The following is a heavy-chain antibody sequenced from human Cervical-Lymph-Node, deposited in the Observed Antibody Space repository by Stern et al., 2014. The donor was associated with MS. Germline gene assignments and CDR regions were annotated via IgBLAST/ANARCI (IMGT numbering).Heavy chain of an antibody. Sequence: QVTLRESGPTVVKPTQTLTLTCTFSGFSLSTNGVGVGWVRQPPGKALEWLALIYRDDDKRYSPSLKSRLTITEGTSKNQVVLTMTNMDPVDTATYYCAHRRRPHLWFDPWGQGTLVTVSS. CDR1: GFSLSTNGVG. CDR3: AHRRRPHLWFDP. V-gene: IGHV2-5*02. D-gene: IGHD2-21*01. J-gene: IGHJ5*02. CDR2: IYRDDDK.